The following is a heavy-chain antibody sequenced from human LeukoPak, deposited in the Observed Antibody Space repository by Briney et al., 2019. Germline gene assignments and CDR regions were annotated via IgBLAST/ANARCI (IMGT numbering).Heavy chain of an antibody. V-gene: IGHV1-2*02. CDR2: INPNSGGT. J-gene: IGHJ4*02. CDR3: ARDRGECTNGVCYYHDFDY. CDR1: GYTFTGYY. D-gene: IGHD2-8*01. Sequence: GASVKVSCKASGYTFTGYYMHWVRQAPGQGLEWMGWINPNSGGTNYAQKFQGRVTMTRDTSISTAYMELSRLRSDDTAVYYCARDRGECTNGVCYYHDFDYWGQGTLVTVSS.